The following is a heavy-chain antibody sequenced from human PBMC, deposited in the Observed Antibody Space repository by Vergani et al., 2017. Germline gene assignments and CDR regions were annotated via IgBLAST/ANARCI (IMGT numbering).Heavy chain of an antibody. V-gene: IGHV1-8*03. D-gene: IGHD3-10*01. Sequence: QVQLVQSGAEVKKPGASVKLSCKASGYSFTTYDINWVRQALGHGLGWVGWINPNSGNTGYARRFEGRVTITRDTAISTAYMELSGLYSDDTAVYYCTRGLPRTLTTGTYYFDDWGQGTLVSVSP. CDR2: INPNSGNT. CDR3: TRGLPRTLTTGTYYFDD. CDR1: GYSFTTYD. J-gene: IGHJ4*02.